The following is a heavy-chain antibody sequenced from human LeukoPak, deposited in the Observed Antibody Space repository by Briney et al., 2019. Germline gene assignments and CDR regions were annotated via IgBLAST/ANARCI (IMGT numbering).Heavy chain of an antibody. CDR3: ARTQDSSSIDY. CDR2: ISAYNGNT. Sequence: ASVKVSCKASGYTFTTYNINWVRQAPGQGLEWMGWISAYNGNTNYAQKLQGRVTMTTDTSTSTAYMELRSLRSDDTAVYYCARTQDSSSIDYWGQGTLVTVSS. D-gene: IGHD6-6*01. V-gene: IGHV1-18*01. J-gene: IGHJ4*02. CDR1: GYTFTTYN.